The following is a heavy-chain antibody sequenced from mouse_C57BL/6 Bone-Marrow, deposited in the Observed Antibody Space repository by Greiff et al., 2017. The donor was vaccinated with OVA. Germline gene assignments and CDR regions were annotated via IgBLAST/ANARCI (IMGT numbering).Heavy chain of an antibody. Sequence: VQGVESGPGLVQPSQCLSITCTVSGFSLTSYGVHWVRQSPGKGLEWLGVIWSGGSTDYNAAFISRLSISKDNSKSQVFFNMHSLQADDTAIYYCASSKEYATRSAWFAYWGQGTLVTVSA. CDR1: GFSLTSYG. CDR3: ASSKEYATRSAWFAY. D-gene: IGHD5-1*01. J-gene: IGHJ3*01. CDR2: IWSGGST. V-gene: IGHV2-2*01.